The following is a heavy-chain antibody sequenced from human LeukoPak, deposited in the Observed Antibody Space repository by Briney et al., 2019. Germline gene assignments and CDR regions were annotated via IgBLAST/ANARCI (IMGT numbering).Heavy chain of an antibody. CDR2: ISAYNGNT. Sequence: GASVKVSCKASGYTFTSYGISWVRQAPGQGLEWMGWISAYNGNTNYAHKLQGRVTMTTNTSTSTAYMELRSLRSDDTAVYYCAREIKAGEMATIYYYYGMDVWGQGTTVTVSS. J-gene: IGHJ6*02. D-gene: IGHD5-24*01. CDR1: GYTFTSYG. CDR3: AREIKAGEMATIYYYYGMDV. V-gene: IGHV1-18*01.